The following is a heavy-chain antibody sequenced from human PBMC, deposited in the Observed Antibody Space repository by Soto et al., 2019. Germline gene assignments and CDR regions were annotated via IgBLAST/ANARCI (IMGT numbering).Heavy chain of an antibody. J-gene: IGHJ6*02. CDR1: GFIFSNYA. D-gene: IGHD3-9*01. Sequence: VQLLESGGGLVQPGGSLRLSCAASGFIFSNYAMHWVRQAPGKGLEWVALISYDGRYIYYADSVKGRFAISRDNSKKTVELLMNSLRREDTAVYYCARDVTDYVLDVWGQGTTVNVSS. CDR3: ARDVTDYVLDV. V-gene: IGHV3-30*03. CDR2: ISYDGRYI.